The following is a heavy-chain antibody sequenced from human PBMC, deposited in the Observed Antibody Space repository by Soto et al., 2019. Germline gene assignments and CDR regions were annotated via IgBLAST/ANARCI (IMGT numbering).Heavy chain of an antibody. Sequence: SETLSLTCTVSGGSISSGDYYWTWIRQPPGKGLEWIAYIHNTGSPYYNLSLKSRLTISLDTSKNQFSLRLSSVTAADTAVYYCARSRHSGSYFFDYWGQGILVTVSS. V-gene: IGHV4-30-4*01. D-gene: IGHD1-26*01. J-gene: IGHJ4*02. CDR3: ARSRHSGSYFFDY. CDR1: GGSISSGDYY. CDR2: IHNTGSP.